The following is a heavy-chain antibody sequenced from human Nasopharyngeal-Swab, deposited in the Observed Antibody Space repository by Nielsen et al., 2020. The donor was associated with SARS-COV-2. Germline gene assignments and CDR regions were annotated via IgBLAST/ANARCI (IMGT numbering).Heavy chain of an antibody. V-gene: IGHV3-74*01. CDR2: IDFDGSNT. Sequence: GGSLRLSCTPSEFTLRNLWMHWVRLTPGKGLVWVSGIDFDGSNTFYADSVKGRFTISRDNGENTLSLQMNSLRDEDTGVYYCGSVFEIWGQGVLVTVSS. J-gene: IGHJ4*02. CDR1: EFTLRNLW. D-gene: IGHD3-9*01. CDR3: GSVFEI.